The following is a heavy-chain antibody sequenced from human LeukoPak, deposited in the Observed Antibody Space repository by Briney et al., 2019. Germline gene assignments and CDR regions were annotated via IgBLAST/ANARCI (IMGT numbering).Heavy chain of an antibody. Sequence: PGGSLRLSCAASGFTFSSYAMSWVRQAPGKGLEWVSAISGSGGSTYYADSVKGRFTISRDNAKNSLYLRMNSLRAEDTAVYYCARDLQAAGTDFDPWGQGTLVTVSS. CDR1: GFTFSSYA. J-gene: IGHJ5*02. CDR3: ARDLQAAGTDFDP. V-gene: IGHV3-23*01. D-gene: IGHD6-13*01. CDR2: ISGSGGST.